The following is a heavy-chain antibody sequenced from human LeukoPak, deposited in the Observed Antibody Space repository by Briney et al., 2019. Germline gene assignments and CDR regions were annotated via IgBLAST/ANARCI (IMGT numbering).Heavy chain of an antibody. CDR2: ITSSGASA. CDR1: GFTFSSYA. D-gene: IGHD1-26*01. Sequence: PGGSLRLSCAASGFTFSSYAMTWVRQAPGKGLEWVSGITSSGASAHYAASVKGRFTVSRDNSENTLYLQINNLSAEDTGTYYCVRDEDLYSPTWYLFEDWGQGTLVTVSS. CDR3: VRDEDLYSPTWYLFED. V-gene: IGHV3-23*01. J-gene: IGHJ4*02.